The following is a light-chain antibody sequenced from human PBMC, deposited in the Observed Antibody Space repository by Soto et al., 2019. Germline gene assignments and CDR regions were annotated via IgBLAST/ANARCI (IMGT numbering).Light chain of an antibody. CDR3: AAWDDSLDGGV. V-gene: IGLV1-44*01. J-gene: IGLJ3*02. Sequence: QSVLTQPPSASGTPGQRVTISCSGSSSNIGSNSVNWYRQLPGTAPKLLIYRNNQRPSGVPDRFSGSKSGTSASLAISGLQSEDEAEYYCAAWDDSLDGGVFGGGTKLTVL. CDR2: RNN. CDR1: SSNIGSNS.